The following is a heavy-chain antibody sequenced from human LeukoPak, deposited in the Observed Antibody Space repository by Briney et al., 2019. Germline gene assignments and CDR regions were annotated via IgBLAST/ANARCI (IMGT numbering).Heavy chain of an antibody. CDR1: GGSISSGDYY. V-gene: IGHV3-7*04. CDR2: INEVGSDK. J-gene: IGHJ3*01. CDR3: ARHGNWAFDF. Sequence: LSLTCTVSGGSISSGDYYWSWIRQAPGKGLEWVATINEVGSDKQYMDSVKGRLSISRDNPKNSLYLQMNSPRAEDTAVYFCARHGNWAFDFWGQGTMVTVSS. D-gene: IGHD1-1*01.